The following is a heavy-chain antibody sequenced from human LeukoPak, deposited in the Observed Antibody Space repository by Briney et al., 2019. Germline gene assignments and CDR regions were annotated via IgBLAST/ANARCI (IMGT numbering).Heavy chain of an antibody. D-gene: IGHD6-13*01. CDR1: GFTFSSYA. V-gene: IGHV3-23*01. Sequence: GGSLRLSCAASGFTFSSYAMNWVRQAPGKGLEWVSIISGSGDTTYYADSVKGRFTISRDNSKNSLYLQMNSLRAKDTAVYYCAPGYSSSWYANAGNWFDPWGQGTLVTVSS. CDR3: APGYSSSWYANAGNWFDP. J-gene: IGHJ5*02. CDR2: ISGSGDTT.